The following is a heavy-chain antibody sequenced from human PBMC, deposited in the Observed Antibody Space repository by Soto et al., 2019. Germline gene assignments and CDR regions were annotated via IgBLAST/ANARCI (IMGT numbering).Heavy chain of an antibody. D-gene: IGHD3-22*01. CDR2: ISGSGGST. CDR3: AKDRRYDSSGYYYYFDY. Sequence: PGGSLRLSCAASGFTFSSYAMSWVRQAPGKGLEWVSAISGSGGSTYYADSVKGRFTISRDNSKNTLYLQMNSLRAEDTAVYYCAKDRRYDSSGYYYYFDYWGQGTLVTVSS. CDR1: GFTFSSYA. V-gene: IGHV3-23*01. J-gene: IGHJ4*02.